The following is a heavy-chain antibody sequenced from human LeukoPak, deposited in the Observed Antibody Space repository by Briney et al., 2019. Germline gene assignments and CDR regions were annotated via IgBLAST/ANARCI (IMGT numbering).Heavy chain of an antibody. Sequence: SETLSLTCTVSGGSISSSSYYWGWIRQPPGKGLEWIGSIYYSGSTYYNPSLKSRVTISVDTSKNQFSLKLSSVTAADTAVYYCARDRATAAPKEGNWGQGTLVTVSS. CDR1: GGSISSSSYY. CDR3: ARDRATAAPKEGN. CDR2: IYYSGST. J-gene: IGHJ4*02. D-gene: IGHD6-13*01. V-gene: IGHV4-39*07.